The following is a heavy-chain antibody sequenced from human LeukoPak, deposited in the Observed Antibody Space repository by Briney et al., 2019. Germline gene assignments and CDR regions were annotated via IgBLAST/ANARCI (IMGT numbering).Heavy chain of an antibody. CDR1: GFTFSSYV. J-gene: IGHJ6*02. V-gene: IGHV3-30*18. CDR3: AKAEAHHYYDSSGRYGMDV. D-gene: IGHD3-22*01. Sequence: GGSLRLSYAASGFTFSSYVMSRVRQAPGKGLEWVAVISFDGSNKYYADSVKGRFTISRDNSKNTLYLQMNSLRAEDTAVYYCAKAEAHHYYDSSGRYGMDVWGQGTTVTVSS. CDR2: ISFDGSNK.